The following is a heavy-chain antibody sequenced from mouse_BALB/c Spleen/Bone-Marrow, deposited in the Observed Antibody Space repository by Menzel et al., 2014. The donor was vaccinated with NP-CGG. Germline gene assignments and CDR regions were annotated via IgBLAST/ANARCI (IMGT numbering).Heavy chain of an antibody. CDR2: INPYNGGT. J-gene: IGHJ1*01. Sequence: DVKLQESGPELVKPGASMKISCKTSGYSFTGYTMNWVKQSHGKNLEWIGLINPYNGGTSYNQKFKGKATLTVDKSSSTAYMELFSLTSEDSAVYSCASYYGSSWYFDVWGAGTTVTVSS. CDR3: ASYYGSSWYFDV. CDR1: GYSFTGYT. D-gene: IGHD1-1*01. V-gene: IGHV1-31*01.